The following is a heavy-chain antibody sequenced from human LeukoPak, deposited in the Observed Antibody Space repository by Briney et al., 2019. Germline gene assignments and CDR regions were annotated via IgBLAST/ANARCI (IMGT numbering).Heavy chain of an antibody. Sequence: PSETLSLTCAVSGHSLGSGFYCGWVRQPPGKGLEWIGNMYHTGTIYYNPSLRSRLTISEDTSKSHFSLTVDSVTAADTAVYYCATGRYSGSADYWGQGILVTVSS. D-gene: IGHD1-26*01. CDR1: GHSLGSGFY. J-gene: IGHJ4*02. CDR2: MYHTGTI. CDR3: ATGRYSGSADY. V-gene: IGHV4-38-2*01.